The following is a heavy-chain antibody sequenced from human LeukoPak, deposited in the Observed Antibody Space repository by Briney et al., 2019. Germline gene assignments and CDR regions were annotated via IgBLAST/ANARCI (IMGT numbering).Heavy chain of an antibody. D-gene: IGHD6-13*01. V-gene: IGHV3-23*01. CDR3: ARDPIAAAGTVYYFDY. J-gene: IGHJ4*02. CDR1: GFTFSTYA. CDR2: IIGNAGRT. Sequence: GGSLRLSCAASGFTFSTYAMNWVRQAPGKGLEWVSGIIGNAGRTYYADSVKGRFTISRDNSKNTLYLQMNSLRAEDTAVYYCARDPIAAAGTVYYFDYWGQGTLVTVSS.